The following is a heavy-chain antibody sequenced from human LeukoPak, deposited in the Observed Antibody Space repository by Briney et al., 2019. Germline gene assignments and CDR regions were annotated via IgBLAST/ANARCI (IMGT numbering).Heavy chain of an antibody. Sequence: PGGSLRLSCAASGFNIRGYALDWVRQAPGKGLEWLAFIDYSGKVIYYADSVKGRFAISRDDAKNSLYLQMNSLRADDTAVYYCGTALPTAYAIPSWGQGALVTVSS. CDR3: GTALPTAYAIPS. V-gene: IGHV3-48*01. CDR1: GFNIRGYA. CDR2: IDYSGKVI. D-gene: IGHD2-21*02. J-gene: IGHJ5*02.